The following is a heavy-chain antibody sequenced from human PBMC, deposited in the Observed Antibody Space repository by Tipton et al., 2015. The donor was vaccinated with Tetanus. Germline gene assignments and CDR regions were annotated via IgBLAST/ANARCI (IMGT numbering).Heavy chain of an antibody. Sequence: TLSLTCTVSGGSISSYYWSWIRQPPGKGLEWIGYIYYSGSTNYNPSLKSRVTISVDTSKNQFSLELSSVTAADTAVYYCARVGFGYSGYHFYGYWGQGTLVTVSS. CDR3: ARVGFGYSGYHFYGY. J-gene: IGHJ4*02. V-gene: IGHV4-59*12. D-gene: IGHD5-12*01. CDR1: GGSISSYY. CDR2: IYYSGST.